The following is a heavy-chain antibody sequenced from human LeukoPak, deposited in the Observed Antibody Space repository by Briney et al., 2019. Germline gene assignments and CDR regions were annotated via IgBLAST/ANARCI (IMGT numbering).Heavy chain of an antibody. CDR3: ARGGSQLKYYYYYGMDV. V-gene: IGHV4-34*01. CDR1: GVSFSGYY. Sequence: SETLSLTCAVYGVSFSGYYWSWIRQPPGKGLEWTGEINHSGSTNYNPSLKSRVTISVDTSKNQFSLKLSSVTAADTAVYYCARGGSQLKYYYYYGMDVWGQGTTVTVSS. J-gene: IGHJ6*02. CDR2: INHSGST. D-gene: IGHD5-24*01.